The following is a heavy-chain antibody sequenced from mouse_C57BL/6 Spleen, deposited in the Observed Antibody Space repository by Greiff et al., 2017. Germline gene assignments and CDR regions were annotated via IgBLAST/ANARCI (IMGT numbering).Heavy chain of an antibody. Sequence: VQLQQPGAELVMPGASVKLSCKASGYTFTSYWMHWVKQRPGQGLEWIGEIDPSDSYTNYNQKFKGKSTLTVDKSSSTAYMQLSSLTSEDSAVYYCARGWDGFDYWGQGTTLTVSS. V-gene: IGHV1-69*01. CDR2: IDPSDSYT. CDR1: GYTFTSYW. CDR3: ARGWDGFDY. D-gene: IGHD4-1*01. J-gene: IGHJ2*01.